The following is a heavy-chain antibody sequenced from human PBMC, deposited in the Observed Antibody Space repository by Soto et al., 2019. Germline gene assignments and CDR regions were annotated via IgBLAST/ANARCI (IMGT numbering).Heavy chain of an antibody. Sequence: SETLSLTCAVYGGSFSGYYWRWIRHPPGKGLEWIGEINHSGSTNYNPSLKSRVTISVDTSKNQFSLKLSSVTAADTAVYYCARGPFYDILTGYPYWGQGTLVTVSS. V-gene: IGHV4-34*01. CDR2: INHSGST. D-gene: IGHD3-9*01. CDR1: GGSFSGYY. CDR3: ARGPFYDILTGYPY. J-gene: IGHJ4*02.